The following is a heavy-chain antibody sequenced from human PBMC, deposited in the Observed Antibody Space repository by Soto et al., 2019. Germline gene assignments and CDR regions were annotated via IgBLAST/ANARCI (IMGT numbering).Heavy chain of an antibody. CDR2: IGTAGDT. Sequence: GGSLRLSCAASGFTFSSYDMHWVRQATGKGLEWVSAIGTAGDTYYPGSVKGRFTISRENAKNSLYLQMNSLRAGDTAVYYCARAPVAGRRYFDYWGQGTLVTVSS. V-gene: IGHV3-13*01. J-gene: IGHJ4*02. CDR1: GFTFSSYD. D-gene: IGHD6-19*01. CDR3: ARAPVAGRRYFDY.